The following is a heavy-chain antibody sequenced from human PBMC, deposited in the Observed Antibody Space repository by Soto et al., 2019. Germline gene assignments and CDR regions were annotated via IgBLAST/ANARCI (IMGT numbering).Heavy chain of an antibody. J-gene: IGHJ6*02. CDR1: GGSVSSGSYY. CDR3: ARVHLDYGMDV. CDR2: IYYSGST. V-gene: IGHV4-61*01. Sequence: ETLSLTCTVSGGSVSSGSYYWSWIRQPPGKGLEWIGYIYYSGSTNYNPSLKSRVTISVDTSKNQFSLKLSSVTAADTAVYYCARVHLDYGMDVWGQGTTVTVSS.